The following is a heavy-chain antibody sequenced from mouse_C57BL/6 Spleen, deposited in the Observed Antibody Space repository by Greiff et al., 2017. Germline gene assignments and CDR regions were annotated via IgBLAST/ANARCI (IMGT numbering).Heavy chain of an antibody. CDR2: INPSTGGT. Sequence: VQLQQSGPELVKPGASVKLSCKASGYSFTGYYMNWVKQSPEKSLEWIGEINPSTGGTNYNQKFKAKATLTVDKSSSTAYMQLKSLTSEDSAVYYCARREKNYGRDDFDYWGQGTTLTVSS. CDR3: ARREKNYGRDDFDY. CDR1: GYSFTGYY. J-gene: IGHJ2*01. V-gene: IGHV1-42*01. D-gene: IGHD1-1*01.